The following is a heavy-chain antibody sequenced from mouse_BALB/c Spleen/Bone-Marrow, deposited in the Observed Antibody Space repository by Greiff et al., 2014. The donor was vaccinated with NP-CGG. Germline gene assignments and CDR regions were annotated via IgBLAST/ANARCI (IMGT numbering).Heavy chain of an antibody. CDR3: PRKDGYSSGRFDV. D-gene: IGHD2-3*01. V-gene: IGHV14-3*02. CDR1: GFNIKDTY. CDR2: IDPANGNT. J-gene: IGHJ1*01. Sequence: EVQRVESGAELVKPGASVKLSCTASGFNIKDTYMHWVKQRPEQGLEWIGRIDPANGNTKYDPKFQGKATITADTSSNTAYLQLSSLTSEDTAVYYCPRKDGYSSGRFDVWGAGTTVTVSS.